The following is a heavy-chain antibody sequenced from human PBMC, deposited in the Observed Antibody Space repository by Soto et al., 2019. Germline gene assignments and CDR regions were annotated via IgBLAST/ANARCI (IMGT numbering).Heavy chain of an antibody. J-gene: IGHJ4*02. V-gene: IGHV1-69*02. D-gene: IGHD3-10*01. CDR2: THPLLTLS. Sequence: QVHLVQSGAELKKPGSSVRVSCKASGDTFNFYTINWVRQAPGLGLEWMGRTHPLLTLSNYALKFQSRLSMSADKSTSTAYMDLRSLRSDDTAVYYCATSYGSGSQAFDYWGQGALVTVSS. CDR1: GDTFNFYT. CDR3: ATSYGSGSQAFDY.